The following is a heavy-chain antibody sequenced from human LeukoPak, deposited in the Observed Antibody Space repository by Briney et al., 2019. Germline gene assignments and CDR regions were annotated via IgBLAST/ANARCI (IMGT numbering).Heavy chain of an antibody. V-gene: IGHV3-53*01. CDR2: IYSGGTT. D-gene: IGHD1-26*01. CDR1: GFTFSSYS. Sequence: GGSPRLSCSASGFTFSSYSMNWVRQAPGKGLEWVSIIYSGGTTYYADSVEGRFTVSRDSSKNTLYLQMNNLRSEDTAVYYCARVGTTTLAYYWGQGTLVTVSS. CDR3: ARVGTTTLAYY. J-gene: IGHJ4*02.